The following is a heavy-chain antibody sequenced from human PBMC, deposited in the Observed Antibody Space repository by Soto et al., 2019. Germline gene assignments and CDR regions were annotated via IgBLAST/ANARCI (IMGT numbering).Heavy chain of an antibody. CDR2: INPNSGGT. CDR1: GYTFTGYY. V-gene: IGHV1-2*04. CDR3: ARSNYDSSGYYWYFDY. J-gene: IGHJ4*02. Sequence: ASLKVSCKASGYTFTGYYMHWVRQAPGQGLEWMGWINPNSGGTNYAQKFQGWVTMTRDTSISTAYMELSRLRSDDTAVYYCARSNYDSSGYYWYFDYWGQGTLVNVSS. D-gene: IGHD3-22*01.